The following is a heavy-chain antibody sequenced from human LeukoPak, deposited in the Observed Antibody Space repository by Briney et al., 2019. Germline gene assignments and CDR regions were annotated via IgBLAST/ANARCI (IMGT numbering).Heavy chain of an antibody. V-gene: IGHV3-21*01. Sequence: GGSLRLSCAASGFTFSSYSMNWVRQAPGKGLEWVSSISSSSSYIYYADSVKGRFTISRDNAKNSLYLQMNSLRAEDTAVYYCARAEKVVPAGRGAFDIWGQGTMVTVSS. CDR2: ISSSSSYI. CDR1: GFTFSSYS. D-gene: IGHD2-2*01. CDR3: ARAEKVVPAGRGAFDI. J-gene: IGHJ3*02.